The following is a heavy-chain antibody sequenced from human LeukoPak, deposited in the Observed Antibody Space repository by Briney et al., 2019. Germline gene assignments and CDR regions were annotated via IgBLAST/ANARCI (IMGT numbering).Heavy chain of an antibody. Sequence: SETLSLTCTVSGGSISTDYWCWIRHPPGEGLEWIWRIYSSGSTNYNPSPTSRVTMSVDASKNQIPLNLNSMTSPDTTIYYCARGFHSNGWHSFDSWGQGTLVTVSS. V-gene: IGHV4-4*07. J-gene: IGHJ4*02. CDR1: GGSISTDY. CDR3: ARGFHSNGWHSFDS. D-gene: IGHD6-19*01. CDR2: IYSSGST.